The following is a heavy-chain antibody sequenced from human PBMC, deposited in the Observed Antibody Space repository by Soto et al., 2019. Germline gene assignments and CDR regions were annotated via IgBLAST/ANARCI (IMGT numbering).Heavy chain of an antibody. CDR1: GFTFSGSA. V-gene: IGHV3-73*02. J-gene: IGHJ6*01. D-gene: IGHD6-13*01. Sequence: EVQLVESGGGLVQPGGSLKLSCAASGFTFSGSAMHWVRQASGKGLEWVGRIRSKANSYATAYAASVKGRFTISRDDSKNTAYLQMNSLKTEDTAVYYGTTLIAAAGSYYYGMDVWGQGTTVTVSS. CDR3: TTLIAAAGSYYYGMDV. CDR2: IRSKANSYAT.